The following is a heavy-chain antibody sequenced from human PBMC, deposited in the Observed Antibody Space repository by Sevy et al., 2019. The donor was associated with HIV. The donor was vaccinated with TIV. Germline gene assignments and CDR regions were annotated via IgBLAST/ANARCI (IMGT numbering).Heavy chain of an antibody. V-gene: IGHV1-2*06. D-gene: IGHD3-10*01. Sequence: ASVNVSCKASGYTFTGYYMHWVRQAPGQGLEWMGRINPNGGGTNYAQKFQGRVTMTRDTSISTAYMELSRLRSDDTAVYYCARGVLRAHDGMDVWGQGTTVTVSS. CDR2: INPNGGGT. J-gene: IGHJ6*02. CDR1: GYTFTGYY. CDR3: ARGVLRAHDGMDV.